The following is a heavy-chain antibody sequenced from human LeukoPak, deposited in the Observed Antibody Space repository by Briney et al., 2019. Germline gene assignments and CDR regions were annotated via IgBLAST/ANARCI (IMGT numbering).Heavy chain of an antibody. CDR3: ATANSGYKY. V-gene: IGHV1-3*01. CDR1: GYSFTTYA. D-gene: IGHD1-14*01. CDR2: INAGDGDT. Sequence: ASVKVSCKASGYSFTTYAMHWVRQAPGQGLEWMGWINAGDGDTKYSQKFQGRITITRGTSASTAYMELSSLTSEDTAMFYCATANSGYKYWGQGTPVTVSS. J-gene: IGHJ4*02.